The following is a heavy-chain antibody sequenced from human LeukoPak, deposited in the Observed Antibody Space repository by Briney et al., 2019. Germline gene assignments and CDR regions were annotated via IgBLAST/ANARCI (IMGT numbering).Heavy chain of an antibody. CDR3: AMQSYGGRAGETFDI. Sequence: SETLSLTCSVSGGSISSSSYYWGWIRQPPGKGLEWIGYIYHSGSTYDNPSLKSRVTISVDRSKNQFSLKLSSVTAADTAVYYCAMQSYGGRAGETFDIWGQGTMVTVSS. CDR1: GGSISSSSYY. V-gene: IGHV4-39*07. CDR2: IYHSGST. J-gene: IGHJ3*02. D-gene: IGHD4-23*01.